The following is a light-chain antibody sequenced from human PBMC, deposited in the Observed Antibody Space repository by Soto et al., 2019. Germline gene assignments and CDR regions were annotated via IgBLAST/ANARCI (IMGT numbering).Light chain of an antibody. V-gene: IGKV3-15*01. CDR2: GSS. CDR1: QSVGSN. Sequence: EIVMTQSPATLSVSPGERATLSCRASQSVGSNLAWYQQKPGQAPRLVIYGSSTRATGIPARFSGSGSGTEFTLTISSLQSEDFAVYYCQQYNNWPPTFGQGTKLEIK. CDR3: QQYNNWPPT. J-gene: IGKJ2*01.